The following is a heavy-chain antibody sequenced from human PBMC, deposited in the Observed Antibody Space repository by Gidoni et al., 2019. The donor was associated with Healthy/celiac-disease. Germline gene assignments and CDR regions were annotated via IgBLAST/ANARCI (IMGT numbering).Heavy chain of an antibody. CDR2: IYYSGST. CDR3: AREGYYCSSTSCSPYYYYGMDV. V-gene: IGHV4-59*01. CDR1: GGSISSYY. J-gene: IGHJ6*02. D-gene: IGHD2-2*01. Sequence: QVQLQESGPGLVKPSETLSLTCTVSGGSISSYYWSWIRQPPGKGLEWIGYIYYSGSTNYNPSLKSRVTISVDTSKNQFSLKLSSVTAADTAVYYCAREGYYCSSTSCSPYYYYGMDVWGQGTTVTVSS.